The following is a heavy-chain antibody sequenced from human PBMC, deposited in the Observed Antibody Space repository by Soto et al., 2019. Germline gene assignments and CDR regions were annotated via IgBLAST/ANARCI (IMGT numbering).Heavy chain of an antibody. CDR3: ARGGVDYVWGSHRYDA. J-gene: IGHJ5*02. CDR1: GYTYTTVG. D-gene: IGHD3-16*02. V-gene: IGHV1-18*04. Sequence: ASVKVSCKSSGYTYTTVGITWARQAPGQGPEWMGWISTNSGKTSYAQKFQGRVTMTTDTSTNTAYLEVTSLRYDDTAVYYCARGGVDYVWGSHRYDAWGQGTLVTVSS. CDR2: ISTNSGKT.